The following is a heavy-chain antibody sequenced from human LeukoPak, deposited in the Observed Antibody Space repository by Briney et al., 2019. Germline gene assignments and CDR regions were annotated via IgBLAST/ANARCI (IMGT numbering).Heavy chain of an antibody. CDR1: GGPISNDDYY. Sequence: PSQTLSLTCTVSGGPISNDDYYWSWIRQPPGKGLEWIGYIYYSGSSYYNPSLKSRVTIPVDTSKNQFSLKLTSVTAADTAVYYCARGDRSNHFDYWGQGTLVTVSP. CDR3: ARGDRSNHFDY. V-gene: IGHV4-30-4*01. D-gene: IGHD3-22*01. CDR2: IYYSGSS. J-gene: IGHJ4*02.